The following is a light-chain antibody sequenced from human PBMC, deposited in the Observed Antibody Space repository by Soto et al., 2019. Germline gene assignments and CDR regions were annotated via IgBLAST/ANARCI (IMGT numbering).Light chain of an antibody. CDR1: QTVSGNY. Sequence: EIVLTQSPGILSLSPGERATLSCRASQTVSGNYLAWYQQKPGQSPRLLIYGSSDRATGIPDRFSGSGSGRDVTLTINRVEPEDFAVYYCQQYGSSPPYTFGQGTTLEI. V-gene: IGKV3-20*01. CDR2: GSS. J-gene: IGKJ2*01. CDR3: QQYGSSPPYT.